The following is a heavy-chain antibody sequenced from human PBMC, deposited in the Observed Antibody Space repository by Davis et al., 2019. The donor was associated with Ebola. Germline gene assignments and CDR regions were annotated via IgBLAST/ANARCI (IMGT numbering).Heavy chain of an antibody. CDR2: IGTAGDT. D-gene: IGHD2-2*01. J-gene: IGHJ4*02. Sequence: GESLKISCEASGFSFRTYDMHWVRQVTGKSLEWVSAIGTAGDTYYPGSVKGRFTISRENARNSLYLQMNSLRAEDTAVYYCVRPAFGSHYFDYWGQGILVTVSS. V-gene: IGHV3-13*01. CDR3: VRPAFGSHYFDY. CDR1: GFSFRTYD.